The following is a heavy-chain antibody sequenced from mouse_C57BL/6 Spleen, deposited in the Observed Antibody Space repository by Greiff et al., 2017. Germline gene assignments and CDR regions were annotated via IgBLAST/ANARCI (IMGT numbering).Heavy chain of an antibody. CDR1: GYTFTTYP. CDR3: ARRGYYGSSHGYYAMDY. D-gene: IGHD1-1*01. V-gene: IGHV1-47*01. J-gene: IGHJ4*01. CDR2: FHPYNDDT. Sequence: QVQLQQPGAELVKPGASVKMSCKASGYTFTTYPIEWMKQNPGQSLEWIGNFHPYNDDTKYNEKFKGKATLTVEKSSSTVYLERSRLTSDDSAVXYCARRGYYGSSHGYYAMDYWGQGTSVTVSS.